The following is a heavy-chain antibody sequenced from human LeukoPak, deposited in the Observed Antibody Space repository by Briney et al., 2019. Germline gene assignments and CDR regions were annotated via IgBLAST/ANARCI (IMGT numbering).Heavy chain of an antibody. J-gene: IGHJ4*01. V-gene: IGHV3-66*01. CDR3: VRDNAYTFDY. CDR2: IYSGGST. Sequence: GGSLRLSCAASGFTVSSNYMSWVRQAPGKGLEWVSVIYSGGSTYYADSVKGRFTISRDNSKNTLYLQMNSLRAEDTAIYHCVRDNAYTFDYWGQGTLVTVSS. CDR1: GFTVSSNY. D-gene: IGHD5-24*01.